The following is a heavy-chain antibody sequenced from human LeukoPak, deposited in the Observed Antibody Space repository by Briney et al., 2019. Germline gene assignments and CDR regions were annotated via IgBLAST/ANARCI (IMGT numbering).Heavy chain of an antibody. D-gene: IGHD3-10*01. Sequence: ASVKVSCKASGYTFTSYYMHWVRQAPGQGLEWMGIINPSGGSTSYAQKFQGRVTMTRDTSISTAYMELSRLRSDDTAVYYCARDRAPSRGAAVNWFDPWGQGTLVTVSS. CDR3: ARDRAPSRGAAVNWFDP. CDR1: GYTFTSYY. V-gene: IGHV1-46*01. CDR2: INPSGGST. J-gene: IGHJ5*02.